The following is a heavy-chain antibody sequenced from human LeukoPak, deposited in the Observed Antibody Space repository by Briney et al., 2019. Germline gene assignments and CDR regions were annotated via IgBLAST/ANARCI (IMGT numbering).Heavy chain of an antibody. CDR3: ARTNRFGEFYYFDY. CDR1: GYTFTSYG. D-gene: IGHD3-10*01. Sequence: ASVKVSCKASGYTFTSYGISWVRQAPGQGLEWMGWINTNTGNPTYAQGFTGRFVFSLDTSVSTAYLQISSLKAEDTAVYYCARTNRFGEFYYFDYWGQGTLVTVSS. CDR2: INTNTGNP. V-gene: IGHV7-4-1*02. J-gene: IGHJ4*02.